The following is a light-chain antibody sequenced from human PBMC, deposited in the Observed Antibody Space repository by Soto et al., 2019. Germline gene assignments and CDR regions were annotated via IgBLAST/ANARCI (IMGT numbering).Light chain of an antibody. V-gene: IGKV1-6*01. Sequence: AIQMTQSPSSLSASVGDRVTITSRASQGIRNDLGWYQQKPGKAPKLLIYAASSLQSGVPSRFSGSGSGTDSTLTISSLQPEDFATYYCLQDYNYPRTFGQGTKVEIK. CDR1: QGIRND. J-gene: IGKJ1*01. CDR2: AAS. CDR3: LQDYNYPRT.